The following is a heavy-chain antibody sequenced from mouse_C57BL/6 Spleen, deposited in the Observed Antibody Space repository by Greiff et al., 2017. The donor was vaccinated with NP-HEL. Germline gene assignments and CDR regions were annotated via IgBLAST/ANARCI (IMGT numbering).Heavy chain of an antibody. CDR2: ISGGGGNT. Sequence: DVMLVESGGGLVKPGGSLKLSCAASGFTFSSSTMSWVRQTPEKRLEWVAPISGGGGNTYYPDSVKGRFTISRDNAKNTLYLQMSSLRSEDTAWYYCARPYGSRDWYFEVWGTGTTVTVSS. D-gene: IGHD1-1*01. CDR1: GFTFSSST. CDR3: ARPYGSRDWYFEV. J-gene: IGHJ1*03. V-gene: IGHV5-9*01.